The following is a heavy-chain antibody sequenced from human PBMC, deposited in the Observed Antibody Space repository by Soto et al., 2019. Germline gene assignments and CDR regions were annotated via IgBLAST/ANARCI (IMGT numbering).Heavy chain of an antibody. V-gene: IGHV3-21*01. J-gene: IGHJ5*02. CDR3: ARDSSVSSSRGSWWFDP. CDR1: GFTFSSYS. CDR2: ISSSSSYI. Sequence: EVQLVESGGGLVKPGGSLRLSCAASGFTFSSYSMNWVRQAPGKGLEWVSSISSSSSYIYYADSVKGRFTISRDNAKNSLYLQMNSLRAEDTAVYYCARDSSVSSSRGSWWFDPWGQGTLVTVSS. D-gene: IGHD6-13*01.